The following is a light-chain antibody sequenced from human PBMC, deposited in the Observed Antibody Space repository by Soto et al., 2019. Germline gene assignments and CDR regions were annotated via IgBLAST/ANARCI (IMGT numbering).Light chain of an antibody. J-gene: IGLJ1*01. CDR1: SSDVGGHNY. CDR2: DVS. CDR3: SSYTISNTLV. V-gene: IGLV2-14*01. Sequence: QSVLTQPASVSGSPGQSITISCTGTSSDVGGHNYVSWYQQYPGNAPKLMIYDVSNRPSGVSNRFSGSKSGNTASLTISGLQAEDEADYYCSSYTISNTLVFGSGTKVTVL.